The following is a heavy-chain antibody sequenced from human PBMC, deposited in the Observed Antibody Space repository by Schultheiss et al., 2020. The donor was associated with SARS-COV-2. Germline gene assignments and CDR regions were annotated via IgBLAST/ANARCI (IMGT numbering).Heavy chain of an antibody. CDR1: GFTFSSYA. J-gene: IGHJ1*01. V-gene: IGHV3-30*04. Sequence: GGSLRLSCAASGFTFSSYAMHWVRQAPGKGLEWVAVISYDGSNKYYADSVKGRFTISRDNSKNTLYLQMNSLRADDTAVYYCATVVGEYFQHWGQGTLVTVSS. CDR2: ISYDGSNK. D-gene: IGHD1-26*01. CDR3: ATVVGEYFQH.